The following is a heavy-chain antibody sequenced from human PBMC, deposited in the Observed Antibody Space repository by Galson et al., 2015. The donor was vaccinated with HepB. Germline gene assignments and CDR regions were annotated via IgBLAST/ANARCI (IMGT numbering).Heavy chain of an antibody. CDR1: GFNFSAYS. CDR3: ARESVKGLDY. J-gene: IGHJ4*02. V-gene: IGHV3-48*02. CDR2: ISGTVSTI. Sequence: SLRLYCAASGFNFSAYSMNWVRQTPGRGLQWVSYISGTVSTISYADSVKGRFTISRDNAKNSLYLQMNSLRDEDTAVYYCARESVKGLDYWSQGSLVTVSS.